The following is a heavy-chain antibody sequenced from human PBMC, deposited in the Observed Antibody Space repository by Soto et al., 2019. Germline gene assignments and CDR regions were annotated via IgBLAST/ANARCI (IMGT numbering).Heavy chain of an antibody. J-gene: IGHJ4*02. CDR1: GYTFTSYG. Sequence: ASVKVSCKASGYTFTSYGISWVRQAPGQGLEWMGWISAYNGNTNYAQKLQGRVTMTTDTSTSTAYMELRSLRSDDTAVYYCARGCSGGSCYGAFDYCGQGTLVTVSS. V-gene: IGHV1-18*01. CDR2: ISAYNGNT. D-gene: IGHD2-15*01. CDR3: ARGCSGGSCYGAFDY.